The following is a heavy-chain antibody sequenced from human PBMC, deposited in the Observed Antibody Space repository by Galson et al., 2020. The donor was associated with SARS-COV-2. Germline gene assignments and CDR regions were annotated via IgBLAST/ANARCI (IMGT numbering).Heavy chain of an antibody. CDR1: GFTFSSYW. CDR2: IKQDGSEK. D-gene: IGHD3-3*01. V-gene: IGHV3-7*01. Sequence: TGGSLRLSCAASGFTFSSYWMSWVRQAPGKGLEWVANIKQDGSEKYYVDSVKGRFTISRDNAKNSLYLQMNSLRAEDTAVYYCARDTYYDPYVMDVWGQGTTVTVSS. J-gene: IGHJ6*02. CDR3: ARDTYYDPYVMDV.